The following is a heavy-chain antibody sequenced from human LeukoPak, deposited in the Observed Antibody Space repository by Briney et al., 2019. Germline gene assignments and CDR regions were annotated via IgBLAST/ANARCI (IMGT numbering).Heavy chain of an antibody. CDR2: TNHSGST. Sequence: SETLSLTCAVYGGSFSGYYWSWIRQPPGKGLEWLGETNHSGSTKYNPSLKSRVTISVDTSKNQFSLTLNSVTAADTAVYYCARGNPSGSSAAFDYWGQGTLVTVSS. CDR1: GGSFSGYY. J-gene: IGHJ4*02. D-gene: IGHD1-26*01. V-gene: IGHV4-34*01. CDR3: ARGNPSGSSAAFDY.